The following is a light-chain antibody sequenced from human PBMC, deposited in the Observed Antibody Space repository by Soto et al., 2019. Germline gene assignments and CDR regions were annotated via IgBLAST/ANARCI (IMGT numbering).Light chain of an antibody. J-gene: IGLJ1*01. Sequence: QSVLTQPASVSGSPGQSITISCTGTSSDVGGYNYVSWYQQHPGKAPKLMIYEVSNRPSGVSNRFSGSKSGNTASLTISGLQAEDEADYYCSSYTTNSNRVFGTGTKVTVL. CDR1: SSDVGGYNY. CDR3: SSYTTNSNRV. V-gene: IGLV2-14*01. CDR2: EVS.